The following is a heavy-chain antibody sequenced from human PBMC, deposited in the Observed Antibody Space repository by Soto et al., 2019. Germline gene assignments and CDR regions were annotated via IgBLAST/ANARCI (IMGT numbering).Heavy chain of an antibody. CDR1: PDSFLSSW. Sequence: GEPLQISYKASPDSFLSSWIGWVRQMPGKGLEWMGIIYPGDSDTRYSPSFQGQVTISADKSISTAYLQWSSLKASDTAMYYCARQALGGMDVWGQGNTVTVCS. CDR2: IYPGDSDT. J-gene: IGHJ6*02. CDR3: ARQALGGMDV. V-gene: IGHV5-51*01.